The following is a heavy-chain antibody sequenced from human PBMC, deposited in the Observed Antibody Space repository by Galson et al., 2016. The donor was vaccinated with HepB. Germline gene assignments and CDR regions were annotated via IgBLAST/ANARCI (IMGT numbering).Heavy chain of an antibody. D-gene: IGHD1-1*01. CDR1: GDSISNNTC. V-gene: IGHV4-4*02. CDR2: IYDSGSIT. J-gene: IGHJ6*02. CDR3: AREKIEGTLEVSAVHYGLDV. Sequence: SETLSLTCAVSGDSISNNTCWTWVRQAPGKGLVWIGEIYDSGSITNYNPSLRSRVTLSVDKSKNHLSLKMTSVTAADTAVYYCAREKIEGTLEVSAVHYGLDVWGQGTTVTVSS.